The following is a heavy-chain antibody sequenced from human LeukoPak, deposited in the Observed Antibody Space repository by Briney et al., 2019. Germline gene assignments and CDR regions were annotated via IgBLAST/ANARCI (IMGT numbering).Heavy chain of an antibody. D-gene: IGHD6-19*01. CDR2: INPNSGGT. J-gene: IGHJ6*02. CDR1: GYTFTGYY. V-gene: IGHV1-2*02. Sequence: ASVKVSCKASGYTFTGYYMHWVRQAPGQGLEWMGWINPNSGGTNYAQKFQGRVTMTRDTSISTAYMELSRLRSDDTAVYYCARHAASSGWYSGYYGTDVWGQGTTVTVSS. CDR3: ARHAASSGWYSGYYGTDV.